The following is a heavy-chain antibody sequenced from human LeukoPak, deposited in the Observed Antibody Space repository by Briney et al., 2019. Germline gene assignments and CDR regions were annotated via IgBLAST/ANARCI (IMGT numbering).Heavy chain of an antibody. V-gene: IGHV3-23*01. CDR1: GFTFSSYA. J-gene: IGHJ3*02. Sequence: PGGSLRLSCAASGFTFSSYAMSWVRQAPGKGMEWVSAISGSGGSTYYAYSVKGRFTISRDNSKNTLYLQMNSLRAEDTAVYYCAREMATIHDAFDIWGQGTMVTVSS. CDR3: AREMATIHDAFDI. D-gene: IGHD5-24*01. CDR2: ISGSGGST.